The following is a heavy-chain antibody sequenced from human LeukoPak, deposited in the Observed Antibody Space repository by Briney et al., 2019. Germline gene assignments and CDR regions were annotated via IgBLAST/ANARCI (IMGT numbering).Heavy chain of an antibody. V-gene: IGHV3-53*01. CDR1: GFTVSSNY. CDR3: ARDPGYSNSWYVGY. D-gene: IGHD6-13*01. Sequence: GGSLRLSCAASGFTVSSNYVSWVRQAPGKGLEWVSVIYSGGSTYHADSVKGRFTISRDNSKNTLYLQMNSLRAEDTAVYYCARDPGYSNSWYVGYWGQGTLVTVSS. J-gene: IGHJ4*02. CDR2: IYSGGST.